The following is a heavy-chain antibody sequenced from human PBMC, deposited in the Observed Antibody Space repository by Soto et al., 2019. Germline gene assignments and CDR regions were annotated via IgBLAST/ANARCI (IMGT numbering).Heavy chain of an antibody. CDR3: ARDRGILTGYYSGYFDY. J-gene: IGHJ4*02. V-gene: IGHV4-61*01. CDR1: GGSVSSGSYY. D-gene: IGHD3-9*01. CDR2: IYYSGST. Sequence: SETLSLTCTVSGGSVSSGSYYWSWIRQPPGKGLEWIGYIYYSGSTNYNPSLKSRVTISVDTSKNQFSLKLSSVTAADTAVYYCARDRGILTGYYSGYFDYWGQGTLVTVSS.